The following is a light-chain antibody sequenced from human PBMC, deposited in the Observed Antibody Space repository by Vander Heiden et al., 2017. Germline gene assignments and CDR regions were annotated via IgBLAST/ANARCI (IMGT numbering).Light chain of an antibody. J-gene: IGLJ2*01. CDR3: NSRDSSCNHVV. CDR1: SLRSYY. CDR2: GKN. Sequence: SSELTPAPAVSAALGLSVRIACEGASLRSYYASGYQQKPGQAPVLVIYGKNNRPSGIPDRFSGSSYGTTASLTITGAQAEDEADYYFNSRDSSCNHVVFGGGTKLTVL. V-gene: IGLV3-19*01.